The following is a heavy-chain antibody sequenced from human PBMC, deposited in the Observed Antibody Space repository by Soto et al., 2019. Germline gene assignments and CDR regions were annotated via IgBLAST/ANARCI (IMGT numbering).Heavy chain of an antibody. CDR3: AKGAALLWFGESDYFDY. V-gene: IGHV3-23*01. D-gene: IGHD3-10*01. CDR1: GFTFSSYA. CDR2: ISGSGGST. J-gene: IGHJ4*02. Sequence: EVQLLESGGGLVQPGGSLRLSCAASGFTFSSYAMSWVRQAPGKGLEWVSAISGSGGSTYYADSVKGRFTISRDNSKNXXYLQMNSLRAEDTAVYYCAKGAALLWFGESDYFDYWGQGTLVTVSS.